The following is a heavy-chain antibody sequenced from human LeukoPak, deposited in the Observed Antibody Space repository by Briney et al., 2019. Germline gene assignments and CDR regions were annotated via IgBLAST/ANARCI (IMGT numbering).Heavy chain of an antibody. CDR1: GFTFDDYA. V-gene: IGHV3-9*01. D-gene: IGHD2-21*01. CDR3: AKGGGDHYYYYYMDV. J-gene: IGHJ6*03. CDR2: ISWNSGSI. Sequence: HSGGSLRLSCAASGFTFDDYAMHWVRQAPGKGLEWVSGISWNSGSIGYADSVKGRFTISRDNAKNSLYLQMNSLRAEDTALYYCAKGGGDHYYYYYMDVWAKGPRSPSP.